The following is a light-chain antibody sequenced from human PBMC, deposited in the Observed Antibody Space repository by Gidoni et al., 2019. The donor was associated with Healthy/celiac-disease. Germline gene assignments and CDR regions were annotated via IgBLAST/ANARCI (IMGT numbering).Light chain of an antibody. CDR3: QQYGSSLMYT. Sequence: EIVLTQAPGTLSWSPGERVTLSCRASQSVSSSYLAWYQQKPGQAPRLLIYGASSRDTGVPDRFSGSGSGTDFTLTISRLEPEDFAVYYCQQYGSSLMYTFGQGTKLEIK. J-gene: IGKJ2*01. CDR1: QSVSSSY. V-gene: IGKV3-20*01. CDR2: GAS.